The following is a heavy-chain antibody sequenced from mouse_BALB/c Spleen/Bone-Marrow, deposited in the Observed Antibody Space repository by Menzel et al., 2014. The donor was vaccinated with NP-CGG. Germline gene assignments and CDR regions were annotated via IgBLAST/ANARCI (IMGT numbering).Heavy chain of an antibody. CDR3: TTLARNYFDY. V-gene: IGHV1-5*01. J-gene: IGHJ2*01. Sequence: VQLQQSGTVLARPGASVKMSCKASGYTFTSYWMHWVKQRPGQGLEWIGTIYPGNSDTTYNQKFEGKAKLTAVTSTSTAYMELSSLTNEDSAVYYCTTLARNYFDYWGQGTTLTVSS. CDR2: IYPGNSDT. CDR1: GYTFTSYW.